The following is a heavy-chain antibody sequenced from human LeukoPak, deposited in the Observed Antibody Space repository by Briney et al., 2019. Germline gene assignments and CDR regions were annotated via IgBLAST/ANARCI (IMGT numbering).Heavy chain of an antibody. CDR3: ARDGPRDIVATFFGTYDSRYFDY. D-gene: IGHD5-12*01. V-gene: IGHV1-18*01. CDR2: ISAYNGNT. CDR1: GYTFTSYG. J-gene: IGHJ4*02. Sequence: GASVKVSCKASGYTFTSYGISWVRQAPGQGLEWMGWISAYNGNTNYAQKLQGRVTMTTDTSTSTAYMELRSLRSDDTAVYYCARDGPRDIVATFFGTYDSRYFDYWGQGTLVTVSS.